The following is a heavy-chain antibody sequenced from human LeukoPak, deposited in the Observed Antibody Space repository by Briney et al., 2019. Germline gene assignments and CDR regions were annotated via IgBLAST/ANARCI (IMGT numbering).Heavy chain of an antibody. CDR1: GGSLSGYY. CDR2: INDSGST. D-gene: IGHD2-2*01. CDR3: ARGLGVPAAMRWFDP. Sequence: SETLSLTCAVYGGSLSGYYWSWIRQSPGKGLEWIGEINDSGSTNYNPSLKSRVTISVDTSKNQFSLKLSSVTAADTAVYYCARGLGVPAAMRWFDPWGQGTLVTVSS. J-gene: IGHJ5*02. V-gene: IGHV4-34*01.